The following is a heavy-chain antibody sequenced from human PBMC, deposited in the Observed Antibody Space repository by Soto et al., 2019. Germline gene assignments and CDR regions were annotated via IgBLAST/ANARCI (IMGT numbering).Heavy chain of an antibody. J-gene: IGHJ5*02. CDR3: AKTGGNFDP. CDR1: GDSMRSYY. D-gene: IGHD2-15*01. Sequence: LSLTCTVSGDSMRSYYWSWIRQPPGKGLEWIGYIYYSGSTNYNPSLKSRVTISIDTSKKQFSLNLTSVTAADTAVYYCAKTGGNFDPWGQGTLVTVSS. CDR2: IYYSGST. V-gene: IGHV4-59*01.